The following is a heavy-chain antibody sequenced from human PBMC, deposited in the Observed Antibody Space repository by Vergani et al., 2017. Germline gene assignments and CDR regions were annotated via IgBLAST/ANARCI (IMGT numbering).Heavy chain of an antibody. CDR3: AAHWNYGEVGYYYYMDV. J-gene: IGHJ6*03. V-gene: IGHV4-31*04. CDR2: IYYSGST. CDR1: GGPISSGGYY. Sequence: QVRLQESGPGLVKTSQTLSLTCTVSGGPISSGGYYLSWIRQHPGKGLEWIGYIYYSGSTYYNPSHKSRVTISVDTSKNQFSLKLSSVTAADTAVYYCAAHWNYGEVGYYYYMDVWGKRTTVTVSS. D-gene: IGHD1-7*01.